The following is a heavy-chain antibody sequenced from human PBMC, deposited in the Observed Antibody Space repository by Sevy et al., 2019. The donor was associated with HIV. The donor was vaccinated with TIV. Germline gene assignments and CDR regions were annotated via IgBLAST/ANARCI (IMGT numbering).Heavy chain of an antibody. CDR1: GYTFTSYY. D-gene: IGHD3-10*01. V-gene: IGHV1-46*01. J-gene: IGHJ6*02. Sequence: ASVKVSCKASGYTFTSYYMHWVRQAPGQGLEWMGIIYPSGGSTSYAQKFQGGVTMTRDTSTSTVYMELRSLSSEDTGVYYCARGDITMVRGVIIKGDYYYYGMDVWGQGTTVTVSS. CDR2: IYPSGGST. CDR3: ARGDITMVRGVIIKGDYYYYGMDV.